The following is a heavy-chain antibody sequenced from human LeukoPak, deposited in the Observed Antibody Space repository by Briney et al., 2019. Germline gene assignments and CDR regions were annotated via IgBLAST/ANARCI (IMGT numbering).Heavy chain of an antibody. V-gene: IGHV1-69*06. D-gene: IGHD3-3*01. Sequence: GGSLRLSCAASGFTFSSYAISWVRQAPGQGLEWMGGIIPIFGTANYAQKFQGRVTITADKSTSTAYMELSSLRSDDTAVYYCARAGRRLFGVLIPLSFDYWGQGTPVTVSS. CDR3: ARAGRRLFGVLIPLSFDY. J-gene: IGHJ4*02. CDR1: GFTFSSYA. CDR2: IIPIFGTA.